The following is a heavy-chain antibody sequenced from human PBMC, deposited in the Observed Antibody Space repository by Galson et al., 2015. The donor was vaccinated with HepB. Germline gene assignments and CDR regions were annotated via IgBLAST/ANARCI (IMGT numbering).Heavy chain of an antibody. V-gene: IGHV3-23*01. Sequence: SLRLSCAASGFTFSSYAMSWVRQAPGQGLEWVSTITDNGGSTYYADSVKGRFTISRDTSKNTLYLQMNSLRAEDTAVYYRAKGYSSSINDAFDIWGQGTMVTVSS. CDR2: ITDNGGST. CDR3: AKGYSSSINDAFDI. D-gene: IGHD6-6*01. CDR1: GFTFSSYA. J-gene: IGHJ3*02.